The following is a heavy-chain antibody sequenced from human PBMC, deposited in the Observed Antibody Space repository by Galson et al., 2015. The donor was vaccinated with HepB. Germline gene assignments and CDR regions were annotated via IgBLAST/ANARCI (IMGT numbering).Heavy chain of an antibody. CDR3: AHSHSSGYYSKRWFDY. Sequence: PALVKPPQTLTLTCTFSGFSLSTSGVGVGWIRQPPGKALEWLALIYWDDDKRYSPSLKSRLTITKDTSKNQVVLTMTNMDPVDTATYYCAHSHSSGYYSKRWFDYWGQGTLVTVSS. CDR1: GFSLSTSGVG. V-gene: IGHV2-5*02. CDR2: IYWDDDK. J-gene: IGHJ4*02. D-gene: IGHD3-22*01.